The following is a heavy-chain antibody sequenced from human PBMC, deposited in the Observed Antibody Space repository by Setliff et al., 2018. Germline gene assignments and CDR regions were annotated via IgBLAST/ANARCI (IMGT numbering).Heavy chain of an antibody. CDR2: INHSGST. J-gene: IGHJ5*02. V-gene: IGHV4-34*01. Sequence: PSETLSLTCAVYGGSFSGYYWSWIRQPPGKGLEWIGEINHSGSTNYNPSLKSRVTISVDTSKNQFSLKLSSVTAADTAVYYCARFRRGVALGWFDPWGQGTLVTSPQ. CDR3: ARFRRGVALGWFDP. CDR1: GGSFSGYY. D-gene: IGHD3-10*01.